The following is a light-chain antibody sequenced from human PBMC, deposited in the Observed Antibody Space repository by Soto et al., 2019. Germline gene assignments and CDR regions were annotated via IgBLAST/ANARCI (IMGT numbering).Light chain of an antibody. V-gene: IGLV2-14*01. CDR1: SSDVGDYNY. CDR3: RSYTGSDTWV. J-gene: IGLJ3*02. Sequence: QSALTQPASVSGSPGQSITISCTGTSSDVGDYNYVSWYQQHPGKAHKLMIYEVTNRPSGVSNRFSGSTSGNTASLTISGLQAEDEADYYCRSYTGSDTWVFGGGTKVTVL. CDR2: EVT.